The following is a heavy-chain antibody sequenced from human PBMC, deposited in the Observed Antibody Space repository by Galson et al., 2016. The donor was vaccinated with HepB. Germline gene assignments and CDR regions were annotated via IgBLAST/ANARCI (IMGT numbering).Heavy chain of an antibody. CDR3: ARASGGGYDWDYYYCMDV. J-gene: IGHJ6*04. Sequence: SLRLSCAGSGFIFSTHSMDWVRQAPGKGLEWVALISSGSPYIYYADSVRGRFTISRDHAENSLDLQMDTLRADDTAVYYCARASGGGYDWDYYYCMDVWGKGTTVTISS. D-gene: IGHD5-12*01. V-gene: IGHV3-21*01. CDR2: ISSGSPYI. CDR1: GFIFSTHS.